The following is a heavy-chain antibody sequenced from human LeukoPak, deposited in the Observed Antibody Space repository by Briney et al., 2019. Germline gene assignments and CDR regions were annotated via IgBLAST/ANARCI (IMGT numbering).Heavy chain of an antibody. CDR2: ISPSGGST. CDR3: ARALYSSSWSRVMDV. J-gene: IGHJ6*04. V-gene: IGHV1-46*01. Sequence: ASVKVSCKAFGYTFTSNYMHWVRQAPGQGPEWMGVISPSGGSTTYAQKFQGRVTLTRDMSTSTDYLELSSLRSDDTAVYYCARALYSSSWSRVMDVWGKGTTVTVSS. CDR1: GYTFTSNY. D-gene: IGHD6-6*01.